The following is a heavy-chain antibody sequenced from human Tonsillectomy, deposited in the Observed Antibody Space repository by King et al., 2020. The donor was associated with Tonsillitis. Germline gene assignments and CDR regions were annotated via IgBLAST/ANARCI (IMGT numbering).Heavy chain of an antibody. Sequence: VQLQQWGAGLLKPSETLSLTCAVYVGSFSGYYWSWIRQPPGKGLEWIGEINHSGSTNYNPSLKSRVTISVDTAKNQFSLKLSSVTAADTAVYYCARVVAARIHAFDIWGQGTMVTVSS. V-gene: IGHV4-34*01. D-gene: IGHD6-6*01. J-gene: IGHJ3*02. CDR3: ARVVAARIHAFDI. CDR1: VGSFSGYY. CDR2: INHSGST.